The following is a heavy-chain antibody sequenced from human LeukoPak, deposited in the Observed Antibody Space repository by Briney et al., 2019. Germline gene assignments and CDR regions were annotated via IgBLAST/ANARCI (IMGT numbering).Heavy chain of an antibody. CDR3: ARVYDFWSGYYYFDY. Sequence: GGSLRLSCAASRFTFSTYWMHWVRQAPGKGLVWVSRINSDGSSTDYADSVKGRFTISRDNSKNTLYLQMNSLRAEDTAVYYCARVYDFWSGYYYFDYWGQGTLVTVSS. J-gene: IGHJ4*02. CDR1: RFTFSTYW. CDR2: INSDGSST. V-gene: IGHV3-74*01. D-gene: IGHD3-3*01.